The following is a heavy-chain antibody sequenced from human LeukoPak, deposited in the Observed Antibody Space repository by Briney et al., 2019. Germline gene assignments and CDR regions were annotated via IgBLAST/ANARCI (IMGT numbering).Heavy chain of an antibody. D-gene: IGHD3-10*01. J-gene: IGHJ4*02. Sequence: ASVKVSCKASGYTFTGYYMHWVRQAPGQGLEWMGWINPNSGGTNYAQKFQGRVTMTRDTSISTAYMELSRLRSDDTAVYYRARDPVLYGSGSYFDYWGQGTLVTVSS. V-gene: IGHV1-2*02. CDR2: INPNSGGT. CDR3: ARDPVLYGSGSYFDY. CDR1: GYTFTGYY.